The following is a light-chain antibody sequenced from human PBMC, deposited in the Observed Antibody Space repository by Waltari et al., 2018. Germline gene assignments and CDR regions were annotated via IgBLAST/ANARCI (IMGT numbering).Light chain of an antibody. CDR2: YDN. Sequence: YVVTQPPSVSVTPGQTATLTCGGENIETKSVNWYQQKPGQAPFLVMFYDNDRPAGIPDRFSGSKSGNTASLTVSGLQADDEADYYCSSYAHNNHFVFGTGTKVTVL. J-gene: IGLJ1*01. V-gene: IGLV3-21*01. CDR3: SSYAHNNHFV. CDR1: NIETKS.